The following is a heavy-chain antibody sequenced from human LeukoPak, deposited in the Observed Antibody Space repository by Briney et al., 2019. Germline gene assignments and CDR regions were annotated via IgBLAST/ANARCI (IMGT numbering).Heavy chain of an antibody. CDR3: ARDRGSGFGY. J-gene: IGHJ4*02. CDR1: GFTFSSYE. Sequence: GGFLRLSCAASGFTFSSYEMNWVRQAPGKGLEWVSYISSSGSTIYYADSVKGRFTISRDNAKNSLYLQMNSLRAEDTAVYYCARDRGSGFGYWGQGTLVTVSS. CDR2: ISSSGSTI. V-gene: IGHV3-48*03. D-gene: IGHD2-15*01.